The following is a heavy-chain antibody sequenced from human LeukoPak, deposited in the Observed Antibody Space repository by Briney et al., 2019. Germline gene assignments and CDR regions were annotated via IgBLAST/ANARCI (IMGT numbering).Heavy chain of an antibody. CDR1: GSTFSSYA. CDR2: IIPIFGTA. D-gene: IGHD6-19*01. Sequence: SVTVSCKASGSTFSSYAISWVRQAPGQGLEWMGGIIPIFGTANYAQKFQGRVTITADESTSTAYMELSSLRSEDTAVYYCAREAVAGTRTPDYWGQGTLVTVSS. V-gene: IGHV1-69*01. CDR3: AREAVAGTRTPDY. J-gene: IGHJ4*02.